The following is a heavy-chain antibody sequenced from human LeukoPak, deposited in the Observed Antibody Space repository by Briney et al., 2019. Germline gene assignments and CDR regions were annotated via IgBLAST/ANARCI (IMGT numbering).Heavy chain of an antibody. V-gene: IGHV4-59*01. CDR3: ARDLTAQNWFDP. CDR2: IYKSGST. J-gene: IGHJ5*02. Sequence: SETLSLTCTVAGGSIRNSYWSWLRQSPGKGLEWIGYIYKSGSTNYKLSLKSRVTISVDTSKNQFSLKLSSVTAADTAVYYCARDLTAQNWFDPWGQGTLVTVSS. CDR1: GGSIRNSY.